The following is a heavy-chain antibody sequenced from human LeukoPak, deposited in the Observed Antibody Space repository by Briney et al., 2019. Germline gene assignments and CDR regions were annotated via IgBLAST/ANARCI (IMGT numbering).Heavy chain of an antibody. CDR2: VYTSGST. D-gene: IGHD1-7*01. Sequence: SETLSLTCSVSGGSISGYYWTWIRQPAGKGLEWIGRVYTSGSTHYNPSLKTRLTMSVDTSKNQFSLKLSSVTAADTAVYYCARLITGSTTAFDIWGQGTMVTVSS. V-gene: IGHV4-4*07. J-gene: IGHJ3*02. CDR1: GGSISGYY. CDR3: ARLITGSTTAFDI.